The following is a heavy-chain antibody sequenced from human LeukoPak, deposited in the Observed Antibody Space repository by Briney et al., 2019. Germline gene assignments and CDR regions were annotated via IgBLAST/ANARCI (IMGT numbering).Heavy chain of an antibody. CDR1: GFTFSSYS. Sequence: GGSLRLSCAASGFTFSSYSMNWVRQAPGKGLEWVSSISSSSSYIYYADSVKGRFTISRDNAKNSLYLQMNSLRAEDTAVYYCASSWRRGRTDFDYWGQGTLVTVSS. D-gene: IGHD3-10*01. CDR2: ISSSSSYI. CDR3: ASSWRRGRTDFDY. J-gene: IGHJ4*02. V-gene: IGHV3-21*04.